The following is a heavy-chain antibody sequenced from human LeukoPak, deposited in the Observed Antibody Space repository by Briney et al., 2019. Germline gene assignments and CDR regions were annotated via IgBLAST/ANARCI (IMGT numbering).Heavy chain of an antibody. Sequence: TSETLSLTCTVSGGSISSYYWSWVRQPAGKGLEWIGRIYTSGSTNYNPSLKSRVTMSVDTSKNQFSLKLSSVAAADTAVYYCARVTWFGAFDYWGQGTLVTVSS. D-gene: IGHD3-10*01. V-gene: IGHV4-4*07. J-gene: IGHJ4*02. CDR3: ARVTWFGAFDY. CDR2: IYTSGST. CDR1: GGSISSYY.